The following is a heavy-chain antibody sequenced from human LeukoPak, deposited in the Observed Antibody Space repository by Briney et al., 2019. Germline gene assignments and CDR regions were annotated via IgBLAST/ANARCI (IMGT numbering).Heavy chain of an antibody. J-gene: IGHJ6*02. CDR2: TYYRYKWYN. Sequence: SQTLSLTCAISGDSVSSNSAAWNWIRQSPSRGLEWLGRTYYRYKWYNDYAVSVKSRITINPDTSKNQFSLQLNSVTPEDTAVYYCARDRPGSLYCSGGSCYSGVYYYYGMDVWGQGTTVTVSS. D-gene: IGHD2-15*01. CDR3: ARDRPGSLYCSGGSCYSGVYYYYGMDV. CDR1: GDSVSSNSAA. V-gene: IGHV6-1*01.